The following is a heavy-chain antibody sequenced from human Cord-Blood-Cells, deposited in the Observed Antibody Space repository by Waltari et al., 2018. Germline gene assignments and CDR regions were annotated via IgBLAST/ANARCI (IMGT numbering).Heavy chain of an antibody. CDR1: GVNFTSSA. CDR2: IVVGSGNT. Sequence: QMQLVQSGPEGKKPGTSVKVSCKASGVNFTSSAMQWVRQARGQRLEWIGWIVVGSGNTNYAQKFQERVTITRDMSTSTAYMELSSLRSEDTAVYYCAADTENYYGSGSYYAFDIWGQGTMVTVSS. J-gene: IGHJ3*02. CDR3: AADTENYYGSGSYYAFDI. D-gene: IGHD3-10*01. V-gene: IGHV1-58*02.